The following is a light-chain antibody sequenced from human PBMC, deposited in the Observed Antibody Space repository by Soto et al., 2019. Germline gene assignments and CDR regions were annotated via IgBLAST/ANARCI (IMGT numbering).Light chain of an antibody. CDR1: QSVSRK. J-gene: IGKJ5*01. CDR2: GAS. CDR3: HHYSYWPIT. Sequence: EIVMTQSPATLSGSPGVRVTLSCGASQSVSRKLAWYQQKPGQAPRLLIYGASTRATGLPARFSGSGSGTEFTLTISSLQSEDFAVYYCHHYSYWPITFGQGTRLEI. V-gene: IGKV3-15*01.